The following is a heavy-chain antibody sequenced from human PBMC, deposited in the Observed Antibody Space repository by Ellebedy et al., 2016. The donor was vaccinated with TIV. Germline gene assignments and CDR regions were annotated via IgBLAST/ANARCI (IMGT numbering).Heavy chain of an antibody. CDR3: ARVTAAGTVEDY. D-gene: IGHD6-13*01. V-gene: IGHV1-2*02. CDR2: INPNSGGT. CDR1: GYTFTGYY. J-gene: IGHJ4*02. Sequence: AASVKVSCKASGYTFTGYYMHWVRQAPGQGLEWMGWINPNSGGTNYAQKFQGRVTMTRDTSISTAYMELSRLRSDDTAVYYCARVTAAGTVEDYWGQGTLVTVSS.